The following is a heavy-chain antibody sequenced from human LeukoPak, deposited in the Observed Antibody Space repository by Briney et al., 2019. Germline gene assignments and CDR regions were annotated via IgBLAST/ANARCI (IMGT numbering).Heavy chain of an antibody. V-gene: IGHV3-23*01. J-gene: IGHJ1*01. CDR3: ANAMGIAAAGTRYEYFQH. Sequence: GGSLRLSCAATGFTFSSYALSWVRQAPGKGLEWVSAISGSGGSTYYADSVKGRFTISRDNSKNTLYLQMNSLRAEDTAVYYCANAMGIAAAGTRYEYFQHWGQGTLVTVSS. D-gene: IGHD6-13*01. CDR2: ISGSGGST. CDR1: GFTFSSYA.